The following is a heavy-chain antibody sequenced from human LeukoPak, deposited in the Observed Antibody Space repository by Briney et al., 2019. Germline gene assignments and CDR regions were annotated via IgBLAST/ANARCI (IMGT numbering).Heavy chain of an antibody. CDR1: GGSISSGDYY. V-gene: IGHV4-30-4*01. D-gene: IGHD6-13*01. CDR3: ARGRSSSWSSFDY. CDR2: IYNKGRT. J-gene: IGHJ4*02. Sequence: KPSETLSLTCTVYGGSISSGDYYWSWIRQPPGKGLEWIGYIYNKGRTYYNPSLKSRVTISVDTSKNLFSLKVSSVTAADAAVYYCARGRSSSWSSFDYWGEGTLVTVSS.